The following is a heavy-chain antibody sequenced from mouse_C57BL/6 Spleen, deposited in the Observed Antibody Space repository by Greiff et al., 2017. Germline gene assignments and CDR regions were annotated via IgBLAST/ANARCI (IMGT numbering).Heavy chain of an antibody. CDR1: GFNIKDDY. Sequence: VQLKESGAELVRPGASVKLSCTASGFNIKDDYMHWVKQRPEQGLEWIGWIDPENGDTEYASKFQGKATITADTSSNTAYLQLSSLTSEDTAVYYCTTCYYGSSYGYFDVWGTGTTVTVSS. CDR2: IDPENGDT. D-gene: IGHD1-1*01. J-gene: IGHJ1*03. V-gene: IGHV14-4*01. CDR3: TTCYYGSSYGYFDV.